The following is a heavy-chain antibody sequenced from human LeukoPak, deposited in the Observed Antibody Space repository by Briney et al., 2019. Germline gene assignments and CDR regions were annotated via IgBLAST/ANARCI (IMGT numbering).Heavy chain of an antibody. CDR1: GFTFNNAW. Sequence: GGSLRLSCAASGFTFNNAWMSWVRQAPGKGLEWVGRIKSKTDGGTTDYAAPVKGRFTISRDDSKNTLYLQMNSLKTEDTAVYYCTTDFAIVGATTGDYWGQGTLVTVSS. D-gene: IGHD1-26*01. CDR3: TTDFAIVGATTGDY. J-gene: IGHJ4*02. CDR2: IKSKTDGGTT. V-gene: IGHV3-15*01.